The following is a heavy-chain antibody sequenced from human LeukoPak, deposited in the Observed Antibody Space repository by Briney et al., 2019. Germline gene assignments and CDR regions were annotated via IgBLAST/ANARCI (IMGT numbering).Heavy chain of an antibody. J-gene: IGHJ4*02. V-gene: IGHV1-69*13. CDR3: ASLAAAAYYFDY. CDR2: IIPIFGTA. CDR1: GGTFSSYA. D-gene: IGHD6-13*01. Sequence: GASVKVSCKASGGTFSSYAISRVRQAPGQGLEWMGGIIPIFGTANYAQKFQGRVTITADESTSTAYMELSSLRSEDTAVYYCASLAAAAYYFDYWGQGTLVTVSS.